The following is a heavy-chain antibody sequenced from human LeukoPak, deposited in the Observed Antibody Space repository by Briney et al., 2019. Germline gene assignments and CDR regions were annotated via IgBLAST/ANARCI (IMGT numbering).Heavy chain of an antibody. Sequence: ASVKVSCKASGYTFTGYYMHWVRQAPGQGPEWMGWINTNTGKPTYAQGFTGRFVFSLDTPVSTAYLQISSLKAEDTAVYYCARDPPPIDMVRGVIEVPFDYWGQGTLVTVSS. CDR3: ARDPPPIDMVRGVIEVPFDY. CDR1: GYTFTGYY. V-gene: IGHV7-4-1*02. J-gene: IGHJ4*02. D-gene: IGHD3-10*01. CDR2: INTNTGKP.